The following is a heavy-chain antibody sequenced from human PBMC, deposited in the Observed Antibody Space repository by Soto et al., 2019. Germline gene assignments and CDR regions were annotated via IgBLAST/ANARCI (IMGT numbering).Heavy chain of an antibody. CDR1: RFTFDDYT. CDR2: ISWDGGHT. V-gene: IGHV3-43*01. J-gene: IGHJ6*02. D-gene: IGHD6-19*01. CDR3: AKDRAAVTGAYYYYGMDV. Sequence: VGSLRLSCAASRFTFDDYTMHWVRQAPGKGLEWVSLISWDGGHTYYADSVKGRFTISRDNSKNSLYLQMNSLRTEDSGLYYCAKDRAAVTGAYYYYGMDVWGQGTTVTVSS.